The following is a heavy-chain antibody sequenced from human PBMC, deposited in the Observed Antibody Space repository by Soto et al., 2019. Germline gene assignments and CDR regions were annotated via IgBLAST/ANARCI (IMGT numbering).Heavy chain of an antibody. D-gene: IGHD6-19*01. CDR1: GGSISSSSYY. V-gene: IGHV4-39*01. J-gene: IGHJ4*02. Sequence: SETLSLTCTVSGGSISSSSYYWGWIRQPPGKGLEWIGSIYYSGSTYYNPSLKSRVTISVDTSKNQFSLKLSSVTAADTAVYYCATSVDIAVAGAVYYWGQGTLVTVSS. CDR2: IYYSGST. CDR3: ATSVDIAVAGAVYY.